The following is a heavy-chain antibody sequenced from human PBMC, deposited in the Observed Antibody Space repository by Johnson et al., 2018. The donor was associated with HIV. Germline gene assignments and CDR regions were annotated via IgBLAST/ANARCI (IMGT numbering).Heavy chain of an antibody. CDR3: AKGRSGGSGAFDI. Sequence: QVQLVESGGGVVQPGGSLRLSCAASGFTFSSYGMHWVRQAPGKGLEWVAFIRYDGSNKYYADSVKGRFTISRDNSKNTLYVQMNRLRTEETAVYFCAKGRSGGSGAFDIWGQGTMVTVSS. D-gene: IGHD3-10*01. J-gene: IGHJ3*02. CDR2: IRYDGSNK. CDR1: GFTFSSYG. V-gene: IGHV3-30*02.